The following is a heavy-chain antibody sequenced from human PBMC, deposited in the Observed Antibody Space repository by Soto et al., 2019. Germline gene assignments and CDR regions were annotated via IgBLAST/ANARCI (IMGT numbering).Heavy chain of an antibody. CDR1: GFTFSSYA. CDR3: AKKVGVGSGWDY. D-gene: IGHD6-19*01. CDR2: ISGSGGST. Sequence: GGSRRLSCAASGFTFSSYAMSWVRQAPGKGLEWVSAISGSGGSTYYADSVKGRFTISRDNSKNTLYLQMNSLRAEDTAVYYCAKKVGVGSGWDYWGQGTLVTVSS. J-gene: IGHJ4*02. V-gene: IGHV3-23*01.